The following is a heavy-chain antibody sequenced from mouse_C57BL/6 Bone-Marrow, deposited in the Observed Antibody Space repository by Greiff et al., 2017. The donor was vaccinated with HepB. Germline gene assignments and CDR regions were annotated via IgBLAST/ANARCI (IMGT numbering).Heavy chain of an antibody. CDR2: IDPSDSYT. Sequence: QVQLQQPGAELVRPGTSLKLSCKASGYTFTSYWMHWVKQRPGQGLEWIGVIDPSDSYTNYNQKFKGKATLTVDTSSSTAYMQLSSLTSEDSAVYYCASAAHYYAMDYWGQGTSVTVSS. J-gene: IGHJ4*01. CDR3: ASAAHYYAMDY. D-gene: IGHD6-1*01. V-gene: IGHV1-59*01. CDR1: GYTFTSYW.